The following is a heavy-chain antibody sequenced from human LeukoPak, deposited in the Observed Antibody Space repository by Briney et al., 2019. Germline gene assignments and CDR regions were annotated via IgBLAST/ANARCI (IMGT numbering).Heavy chain of an antibody. D-gene: IGHD3-22*01. CDR2: ISPSGDIT. V-gene: IGHV3-23*01. J-gene: IGHJ4*02. Sequence: GGSLRLSCAASGFTFSTYTMSWVRQRPGKGLEWVSTISPSGDITQYADSVKGHFTISRDNSETTLFLQMTSLRVEDAAVYYFVRKSSGHYPFDCWGQGTLVTVSS. CDR3: VRKSSGHYPFDC. CDR1: GFTFSTYT.